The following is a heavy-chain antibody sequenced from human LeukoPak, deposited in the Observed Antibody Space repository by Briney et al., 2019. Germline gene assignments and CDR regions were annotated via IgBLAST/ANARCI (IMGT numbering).Heavy chain of an antibody. V-gene: IGHV1-18*01. CDR2: ISAYNGNT. D-gene: IGHD6-13*01. CDR3: ARVVSSSWFSDAFDI. J-gene: IGHJ3*02. CDR1: GYTFTSYG. Sequence: ASVKVSCTASGYTFTSYGISWVRQAPGQGLEWMGWISAYNGNTNYAQKLQGRVTMTTDTSTSTAYMELRSLRSDDTAVYYCARVVSSSWFSDAFDIWGQGTMVTVSS.